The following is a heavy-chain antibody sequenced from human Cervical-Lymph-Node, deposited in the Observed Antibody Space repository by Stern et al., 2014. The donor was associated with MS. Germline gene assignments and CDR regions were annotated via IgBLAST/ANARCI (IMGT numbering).Heavy chain of an antibody. CDR1: GDSISSYTHY. J-gene: IGHJ4*02. Sequence: QVQLQESGPGLVKPSETLSLTCAVSGDSISSYTHYWAWIRQPPGKGLEWIGSFYSSGPTYYTRPLRIPVPIPVTTPKIPFSLGPNSVTAADTAVYYCAKHACTGAACPFDLWGQGTLVTVSS. CDR3: AKHACTGAACPFDL. CDR2: FYSSGPT. D-gene: IGHD2-8*02. V-gene: IGHV4-39*01.